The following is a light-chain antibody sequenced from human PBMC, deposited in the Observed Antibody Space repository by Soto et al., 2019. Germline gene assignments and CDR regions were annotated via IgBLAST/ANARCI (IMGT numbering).Light chain of an antibody. CDR3: QQYHLYWT. CDR1: QRIATW. V-gene: IGKV1-5*01. J-gene: IGKJ1*01. Sequence: DIQRTQSPSSLSASVGDRVTITCRASQRIATWLAWYQHQPGSAPKLLIYGASTLQSGVPSRFSGSGSGAESTLTIENLQPEDFATYYCQQYHLYWTFGPGTKVDIK. CDR2: GAS.